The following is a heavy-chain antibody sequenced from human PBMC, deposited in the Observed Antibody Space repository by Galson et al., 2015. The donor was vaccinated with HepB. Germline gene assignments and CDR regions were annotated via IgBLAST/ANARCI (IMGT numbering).Heavy chain of an antibody. CDR1: GFTFTSYY. J-gene: IGHJ3*01. CDR3: ARWSLAFDF. V-gene: IGHV3-7*01. CDR2: INQDGGAR. Sequence: SLRLSCAASGFTFTSYYMGWVRQAPGKGLEWVAYINQDGGARFYVDSVRGRFTISRDNADNLLYLQMNSLRVEDTAVYYCARWSLAFDFWGQGTMLTVSS.